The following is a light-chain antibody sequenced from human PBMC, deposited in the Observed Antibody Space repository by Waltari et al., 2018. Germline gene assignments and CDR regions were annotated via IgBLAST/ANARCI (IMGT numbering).Light chain of an antibody. CDR3: QQYNNWPLT. CDR2: AAS. Sequence: EMVMTQSPATLSVSPGERATLSCRASQSVSSDLAWYQQKTGQAPRLPNEAASNRATGIPARFNGGGSGTEFTLTISSLQSGDSAVYYCQQYNNWPLTFGQGTKVEIK. CDR1: QSVSSD. V-gene: IGKV3-15*01. J-gene: IGKJ1*01.